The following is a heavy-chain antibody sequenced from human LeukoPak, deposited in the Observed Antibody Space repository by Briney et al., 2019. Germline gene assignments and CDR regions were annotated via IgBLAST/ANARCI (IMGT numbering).Heavy chain of an antibody. CDR1: GYTFTDYH. V-gene: IGHV1-2*02. J-gene: IGHJ4*02. Sequence: GASVKVSCKVFGYTFTDYHMHWVRQAPGQGLEWMGWINPNGGGTNYAQKFQGRVTMTRDTPISTVYMELSRLRSDDTAVYYCARGGLPFDYWGQGTLVTVSS. CDR3: ARGGLPFDY. CDR2: INPNGGGT.